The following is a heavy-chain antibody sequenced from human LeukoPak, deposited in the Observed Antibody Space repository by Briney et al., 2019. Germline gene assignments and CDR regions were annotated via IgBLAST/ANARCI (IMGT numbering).Heavy chain of an antibody. CDR2: IKSKTVGGTT. D-gene: IGHD3-10*01. Sequence: PGGSLRLSCAASGFTFSNAWMSWVRQAPGKGLEWVGRIKSKTVGGTTDYAAPVKGRFTISRDDSKNTLYLQMNSLKTEDTAVYYCTTGLRWRATCYYGSEPPGAHYGMDVWGQGTTVTVSS. V-gene: IGHV3-15*01. CDR1: GFTFSNAW. CDR3: TTGLRWRATCYYGSEPPGAHYGMDV. J-gene: IGHJ6*02.